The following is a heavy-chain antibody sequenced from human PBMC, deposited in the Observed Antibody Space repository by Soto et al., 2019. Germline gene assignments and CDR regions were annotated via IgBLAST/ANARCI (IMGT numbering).Heavy chain of an antibody. CDR1: GFTFSSYA. V-gene: IGHV3-30-3*01. Sequence: QVQLVESGGGVVQPGRSLRLSCAASGFTFSSYAMHWFRQAPGKGLEWVAVISYDGSNKYYADSVKGRLTISRDNYKNTLHLQMTSMRSDDTAVYYCARDARSYSSGWYDAFDIWGQGTMVTVSS. D-gene: IGHD6-19*01. J-gene: IGHJ3*02. CDR2: ISYDGSNK. CDR3: ARDARSYSSGWYDAFDI.